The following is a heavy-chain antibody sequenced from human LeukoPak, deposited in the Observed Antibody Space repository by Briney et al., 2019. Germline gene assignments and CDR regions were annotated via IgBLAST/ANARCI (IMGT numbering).Heavy chain of an antibody. CDR3: AKDRGIVVVPDAPGYAFDI. J-gene: IGHJ3*02. V-gene: IGHV3-66*01. CDR2: IYSGGST. Sequence: PGGSLRLSCAASGFTVSSNYMSWVRQAPGKGLEWVSVIYSGGSTYYADSVKGRFTISRDNSKNTLYVQMNSLRAEDTAVYYCAKDRGIVVVPDAPGYAFDIWGQGTMVTVSS. D-gene: IGHD2-2*01. CDR1: GFTVSSNY.